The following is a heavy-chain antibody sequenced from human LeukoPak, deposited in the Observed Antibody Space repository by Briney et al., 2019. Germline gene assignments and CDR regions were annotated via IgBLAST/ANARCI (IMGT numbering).Heavy chain of an antibody. CDR3: AREKTPYGSGSGNWFDP. D-gene: IGHD3-10*01. CDR1: GGSISSGGYS. V-gene: IGHV4-30-2*01. J-gene: IGHJ5*02. CDR2: IYHSGST. Sequence: PSETLSLTCAVSGGSISSGGYSWSWIRQPPGKGLEWIGYIYHSGSTYYNPSLKSRVTISVDRSKNQFSLKLSSVTAADTAVYYCAREKTPYGSGSGNWFDPWGQGTLVTVSS.